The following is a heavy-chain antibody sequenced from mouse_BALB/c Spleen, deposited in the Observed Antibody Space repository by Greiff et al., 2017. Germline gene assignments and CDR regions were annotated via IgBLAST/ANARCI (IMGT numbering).Heavy chain of an antibody. V-gene: IGHV14-3*02. CDR3: ASGDYYGSSPWFAY. CDR1: GFNIKDTY. Sequence: SGAELVKPGASVKLSCTASGFNIKDTYMHWVKQRPEQGLEWIGRIDPANGNTKYDPKFQGKATLTADTSSNTAYLQLSSLTSEDTAVYYCASGDYYGSSPWFAYWGQGTLVTVSA. J-gene: IGHJ3*01. CDR2: IDPANGNT. D-gene: IGHD1-1*01.